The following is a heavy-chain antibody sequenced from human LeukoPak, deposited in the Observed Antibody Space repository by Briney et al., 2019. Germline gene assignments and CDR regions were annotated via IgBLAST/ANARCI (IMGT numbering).Heavy chain of an antibody. V-gene: IGHV3-23*01. J-gene: IGHJ4*02. CDR2: IDGSGGRP. CDR3: ARGKDHDFWNPFDH. CDR1: GFTLSKYA. Sequence: PGGSLRLSCAASGFTLSKYAMNWVCRAPGKGLEWVSGIDGSGGRPPSADSVKGRFTISRDISKNTLYLQMDSLRAEDTAAYYCARGKDHDFWNPFDHWGQGTLVTVSS. D-gene: IGHD3-3*01.